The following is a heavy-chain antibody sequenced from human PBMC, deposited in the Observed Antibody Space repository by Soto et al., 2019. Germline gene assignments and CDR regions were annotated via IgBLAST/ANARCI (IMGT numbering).Heavy chain of an antibody. J-gene: IGHJ4*02. Sequence: GGSLRLSCAASGFTFSSYGMHWVRQAPGKGLEWVAVIWYDGSNKYYADSVKGRFTISRDNSKNTLYLQMNSLRAEDTAVYYCARGSLTGDIALFDYWGQGTLVTVSS. CDR3: ARGSLTGDIALFDY. D-gene: IGHD7-27*01. V-gene: IGHV3-33*01. CDR2: IWYDGSNK. CDR1: GFTFSSYG.